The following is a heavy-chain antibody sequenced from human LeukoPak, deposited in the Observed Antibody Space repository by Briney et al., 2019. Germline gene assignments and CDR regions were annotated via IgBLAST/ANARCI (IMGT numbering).Heavy chain of an antibody. D-gene: IGHD3-22*01. CDR2: MYYSGST. Sequence: SETLSLTCTVSGGSLSSNTYYWGWIRQAPGKGLEWIGSMYYSGSTYYNQSLKSRVTISVDTSKNRFSLKLTSVTAADTAVYYCARHYYDTSGYYPWYFDYWGQGTLVTVSS. CDR3: ARHYYDTSGYYPWYFDY. J-gene: IGHJ4*02. CDR1: GGSLSSNTYY. V-gene: IGHV4-39*01.